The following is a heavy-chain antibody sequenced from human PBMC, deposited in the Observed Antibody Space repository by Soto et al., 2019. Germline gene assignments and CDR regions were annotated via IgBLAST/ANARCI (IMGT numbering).Heavy chain of an antibody. CDR1: GYIFTSYG. CDR3: ARGRYGDH. D-gene: IGHD4-17*01. CDR2: ISAHNGNT. Sequence: QAHLVQSGPEVKKPGASVKVSCKGSGYIFTSYGIAWVRQAPGQGLEWMGWISAHNGNTEYAQKFLGRVTVTRDTSTSTAYLELRSLRSDDTALYYCARGRYGDHWGQGTLVTVSS. V-gene: IGHV1-18*01. J-gene: IGHJ4*02.